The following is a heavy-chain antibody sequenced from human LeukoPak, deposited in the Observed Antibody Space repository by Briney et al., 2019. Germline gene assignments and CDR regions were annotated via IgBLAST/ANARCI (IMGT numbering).Heavy chain of an antibody. CDR1: GGSISSYY. V-gene: IGHV4-4*07. CDR2: IYTSGST. CDR3: AREIGVPFGVFIIGYMDV. J-gene: IGHJ6*03. Sequence: SETLSLTCTVSGGSISSYYWSWIRQPAGKGLEWIGRIYTSGSTTYNPSLKSRVTMSVDTSKNQFSLKLSSVTAADTAVYYCAREIGVPFGVFIIGYMDVWGKGNTVTVSS. D-gene: IGHD3-3*01.